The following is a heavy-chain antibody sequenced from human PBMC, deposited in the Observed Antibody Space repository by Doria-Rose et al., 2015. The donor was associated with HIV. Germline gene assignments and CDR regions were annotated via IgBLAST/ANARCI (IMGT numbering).Heavy chain of an antibody. Sequence: VQLLESGPGLVKPSETLSLTCSVSGASVSSRGYYWNWIRQVPGKGLESLGYTYYTGTSDYSPPLKSRLNMAVDTSKNQFSLKLSFVTVADTAVYYCARMGSYRELDYWGQGALVSVSA. CDR3: ARMGSYRELDY. V-gene: IGHV4-31*03. D-gene: IGHD3-3*01. CDR2: TYYTGTS. CDR1: GASVSSRGYY. J-gene: IGHJ4*02.